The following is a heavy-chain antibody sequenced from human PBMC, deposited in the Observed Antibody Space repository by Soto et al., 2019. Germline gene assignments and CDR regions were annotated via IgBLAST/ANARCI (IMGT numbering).Heavy chain of an antibody. D-gene: IGHD6-19*01. CDR1: RRFVSGYY. Sequence: TPALTSTEERRFVSGYYWRWIRQPPGKGLEWIGYIYYSGSTNYNPSLKSRVAVSVDTSKNQFSLKLSSVTAADTAVYYCARQADWFDPWGQGTLVTVSS. J-gene: IGHJ5*02. CDR2: IYYSGST. V-gene: IGHV4-59*08. CDR3: ARQADWFDP.